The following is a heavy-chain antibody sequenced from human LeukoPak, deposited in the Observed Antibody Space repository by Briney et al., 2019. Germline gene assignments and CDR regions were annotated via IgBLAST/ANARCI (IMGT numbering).Heavy chain of an antibody. CDR1: GGTFSSYA. CDR2: IIPIFGTA. CDR3: ARSGYRGARIHGAFDI. Sequence: ASVKVSCKASGGTFSSYAISWVRQAPGQGLEWMGGIIPIFGTANYAQKFQGRVTITADESTSTAYMELSSLRSEDTAVYYCARSGYRGARIHGAFDIWGQGTMVTVSS. D-gene: IGHD6-13*01. J-gene: IGHJ3*02. V-gene: IGHV1-69*13.